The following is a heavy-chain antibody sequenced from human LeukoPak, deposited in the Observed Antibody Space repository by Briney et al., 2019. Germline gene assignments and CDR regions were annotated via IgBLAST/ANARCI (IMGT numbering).Heavy chain of an antibody. J-gene: IGHJ5*02. D-gene: IGHD5-12*01. Sequence: GRSLRLSCAASGFTLSSYGMHWVRQAPGKGLEWVAVISYDGSNKYYADSVKGRFTISRDNSKNTLYLQMNSLRAEDTAVYYCAKEENGGYDSWGQGTLVTVSS. V-gene: IGHV3-30*18. CDR1: GFTLSSYG. CDR3: AKEENGGYDS. CDR2: ISYDGSNK.